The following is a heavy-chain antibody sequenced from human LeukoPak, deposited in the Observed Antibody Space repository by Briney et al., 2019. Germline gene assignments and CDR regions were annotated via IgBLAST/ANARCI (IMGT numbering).Heavy chain of an antibody. Sequence: ASVKVSCKVSGYTLTELSMHWVRQAPGKGREWMGGFDPEDGETIYAQKFQGRVTMTEDTSTDTAYMELSSLRSEDTAVYYCATARHYHDAFDIWGQGTMVTVSS. CDR1: GYTLTELS. CDR2: FDPEDGET. V-gene: IGHV1-24*01. D-gene: IGHD1-26*01. CDR3: ATARHYHDAFDI. J-gene: IGHJ3*02.